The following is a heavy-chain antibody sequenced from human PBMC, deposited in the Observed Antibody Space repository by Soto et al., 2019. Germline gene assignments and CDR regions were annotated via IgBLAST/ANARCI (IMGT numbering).Heavy chain of an antibody. CDR1: GLTFSSSW. Sequence: EVQLVESGGGLVQPGGSLRLSCAASGLTFSSSWMSWARQAPGKGLQWVANIKEDGSEEYYLDSVKGRFTISRDNAKNSLYLQMNSLTADDTAVYYCARDLGYQTLDYRGQGTLVIVSS. J-gene: IGHJ4*02. CDR2: IKEDGSEE. D-gene: IGHD3-16*02. CDR3: ARDLGYQTLDY. V-gene: IGHV3-7*01.